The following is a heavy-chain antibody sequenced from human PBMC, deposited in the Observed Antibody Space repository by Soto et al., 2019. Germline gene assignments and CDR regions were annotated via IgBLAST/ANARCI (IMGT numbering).Heavy chain of an antibody. V-gene: IGHV3-23*01. J-gene: IGHJ4*02. CDR3: AKGEKTSGYDY. Sequence: EVQLLESGGDLVQPGGSLRLSCAASGLTFSSFAMGWVRQAPGKGLEWVSSISADGVRTFYADSVKGRFTISRDNSKNTLYLQVNSLRDEDTAVYYCAKGEKTSGYDYLGQGTLVTVSS. CDR1: GLTFSSFA. CDR2: ISADGVRT. D-gene: IGHD5-12*01.